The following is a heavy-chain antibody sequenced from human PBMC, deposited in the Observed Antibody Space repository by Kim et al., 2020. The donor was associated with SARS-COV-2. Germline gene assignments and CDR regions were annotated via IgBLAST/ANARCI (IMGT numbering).Heavy chain of an antibody. CDR3: TRDPHALDY. CDR2: TI. J-gene: IGHJ4*02. Sequence: TIYYADVVKGRFTISRGSAKNSLYLQMNSRRDEDTAVYYCTRDPHALDYWGQGTLVTVSS. V-gene: IGHV3-48*02.